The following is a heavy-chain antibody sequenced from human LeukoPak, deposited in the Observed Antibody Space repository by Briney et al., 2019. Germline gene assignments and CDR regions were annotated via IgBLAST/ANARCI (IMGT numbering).Heavy chain of an antibody. Sequence: PSETLSLTCTVSGDSVSSGTYYWSWIRQPPGKGLEWIGYIYYSGSTNYNPSLESRVTISIDTSKNQFSLKLSSVTAADTAVYYCARASSGRNYYYYDMDVWGQGTTVTVSS. D-gene: IGHD6-6*01. CDR3: ARASSGRNYYYYDMDV. CDR1: GDSVSSGTYY. J-gene: IGHJ6*02. CDR2: IYYSGST. V-gene: IGHV4-61*01.